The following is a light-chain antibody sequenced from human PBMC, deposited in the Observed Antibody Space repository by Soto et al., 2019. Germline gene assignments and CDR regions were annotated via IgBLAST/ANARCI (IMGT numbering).Light chain of an antibody. CDR3: QQYSSYRT. V-gene: IGKV3-20*01. Sequence: EIVVTQSPGTLSLSPGERATLSCRASQSVSSSYLAWYQQKRGQAPRRLMYGASSRATGIPDRFSGSGSGTDFTLTISRLEPEDFAVYYCQQYSSYRTFGQGTKVDIK. CDR2: GAS. J-gene: IGKJ1*01. CDR1: QSVSSSY.